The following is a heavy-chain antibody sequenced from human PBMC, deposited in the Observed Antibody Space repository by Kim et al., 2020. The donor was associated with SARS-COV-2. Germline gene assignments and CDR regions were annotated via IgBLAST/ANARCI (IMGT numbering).Heavy chain of an antibody. D-gene: IGHD3-10*01. Sequence: SVKGRFTISRDNAKNSLYLQMNSLRAEDTAVYYCARDPHITMVRVDYFDYWGQGTLVTVSS. CDR3: ARDPHITMVRVDYFDY. V-gene: IGHV3-11*05. J-gene: IGHJ4*02.